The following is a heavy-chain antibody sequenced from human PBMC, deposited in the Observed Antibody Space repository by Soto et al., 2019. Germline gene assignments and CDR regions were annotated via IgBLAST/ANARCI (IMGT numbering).Heavy chain of an antibody. J-gene: IGHJ5*02. D-gene: IGHD5-12*01. V-gene: IGHV4-30-2*01. Sequence: QLQLQESGSGLVKPSQTLSLTCAVSGGSISSGGYSWSWIRQPPGKGLEWIGYIYHSGSTYYNPSLKGRVTISVDRSKNQFSLKLSSVTAADTAVYYCAREVVATIFGVPYNWFDPWGQGTLVTVSS. CDR2: IYHSGST. CDR3: AREVVATIFGVPYNWFDP. CDR1: GGSISSGGYS.